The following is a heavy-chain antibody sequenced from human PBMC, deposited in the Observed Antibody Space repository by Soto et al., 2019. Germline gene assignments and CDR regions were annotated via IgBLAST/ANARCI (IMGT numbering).Heavy chain of an antibody. Sequence: QLLQSGAEVKKPGASVKVSCKTSGYSFTDYKLHWVRQAPGQGLEWMGWVDPNGGGSNSAQKFQGSVTMTWDTSITTAYLDLTRLTTNDTATYFCATWVDYGDFEGFDFWGQGTLVTVSS. D-gene: IGHD4-17*01. J-gene: IGHJ4*02. CDR1: GYSFTDYK. V-gene: IGHV1-2*04. CDR2: VDPNGGGS. CDR3: ATWVDYGDFEGFDF.